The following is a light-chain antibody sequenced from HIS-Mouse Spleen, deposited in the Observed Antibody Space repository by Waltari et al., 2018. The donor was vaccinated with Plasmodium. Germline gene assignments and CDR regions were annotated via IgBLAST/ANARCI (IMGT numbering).Light chain of an antibody. CDR3: QAWDSSTVV. V-gene: IGLV3-1*01. Sequence: SYELTQPPSVSVSPGQTASLTCSGDKLGDKYACWYQQKPGQSPVLVIYQDSKRPSGIPERSSGSNSGNTATLTISGTQAMDEADYYCQAWDSSTVVFGGGTKLTVL. CDR1: KLGDKY. J-gene: IGLJ2*01. CDR2: QDS.